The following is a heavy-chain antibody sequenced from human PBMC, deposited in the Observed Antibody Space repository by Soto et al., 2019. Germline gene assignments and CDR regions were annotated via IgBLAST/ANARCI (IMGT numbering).Heavy chain of an antibody. CDR2: IYHSGSI. V-gene: IGHV4-4*02. D-gene: IGHD3-16*01. CDR1: SGSISSTNW. Sequence: QVQLQESGPGLVKPSGTLSLTCTVSSGSISSTNWWSWVRQPPGKGLEWIGEIYHSGSINYTPSLNSRVTISVDKSKNHFSLTLSSVTAADTAVYYCGRALRGFSAFDIWGQGTLVTVSS. CDR3: GRALRGFSAFDI. J-gene: IGHJ3*02.